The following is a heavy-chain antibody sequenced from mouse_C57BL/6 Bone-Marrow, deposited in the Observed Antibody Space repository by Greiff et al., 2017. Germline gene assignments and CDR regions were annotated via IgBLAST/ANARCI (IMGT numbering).Heavy chain of an antibody. D-gene: IGHD1-1*01. V-gene: IGHV1-80*01. CDR3: ARHSTVVGPMDY. CDR1: GYAFSSYW. CDR2: IYPGDGDT. Sequence: VQLQESGAELVKPGASVKISCKASGYAFSSYWMNWVKQRPGKGLEWIGQIYPGDGDTNYNGKFKGKATLTADKSSSTAYMQLSSLTSEDSAVYFCARHSTVVGPMDYWGQGTSVTVSS. J-gene: IGHJ4*01.